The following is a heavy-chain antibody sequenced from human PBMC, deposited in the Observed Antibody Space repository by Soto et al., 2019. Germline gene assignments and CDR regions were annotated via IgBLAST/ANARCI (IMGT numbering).Heavy chain of an antibody. D-gene: IGHD4-17*01. CDR1: GGSTSSSSYQ. CDR2: VYYNGNT. V-gene: IGHV4-39*01. CDR3: ARAHYGDYGYVMDF. J-gene: IGHJ6*02. Sequence: PSETLSLTCTVSGGSTSSSSYQWVWIRQPPGKGLEWIGNVYYNGNTYYNPSLKSRLTISVDTSNNQFSLKVKSVTAADTAVYYCARAHYGDYGYVMDFWGQGTTVIVSS.